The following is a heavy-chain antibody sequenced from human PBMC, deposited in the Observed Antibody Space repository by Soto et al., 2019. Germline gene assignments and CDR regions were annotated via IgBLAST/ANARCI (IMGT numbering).Heavy chain of an antibody. J-gene: IGHJ3*02. V-gene: IGHV1-69*13. D-gene: IGHD3-22*01. CDR2: IIPIFGTA. Sequence: SLNLSWKASGGSLSSYAVSWGIDAPRQGLEWMGGIIPIFGTANYAQKFQGRVTITADESTSTAYMELSSLRSEDTAVYYCARVRPDYYDSSGYGLGALDIWGQGTMVTV. CDR1: GGSLSSYA. CDR3: ARVRPDYYDSSGYGLGALDI.